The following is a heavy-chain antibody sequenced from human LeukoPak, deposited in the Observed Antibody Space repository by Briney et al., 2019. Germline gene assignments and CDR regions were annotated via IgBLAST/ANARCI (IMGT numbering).Heavy chain of an antibody. CDR1: GFTFSDYP. J-gene: IGHJ4*02. Sequence: GGSLRLSCATSGFTFSDYPMNWVRQAPGKGLEWVPNIRGSGPGSGSGTYYADSVKGRFIISRDNAKNSVYLQMNSLRVEDSAFYYCARDVNWGFDSWGQGALVTVSS. CDR3: ARDVNWGFDS. D-gene: IGHD7-27*01. CDR2: IRGSGPGSGSGT. V-gene: IGHV3-48*04.